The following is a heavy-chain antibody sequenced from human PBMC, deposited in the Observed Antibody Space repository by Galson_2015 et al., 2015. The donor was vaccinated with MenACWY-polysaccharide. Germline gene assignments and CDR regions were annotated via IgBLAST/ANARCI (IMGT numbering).Heavy chain of an antibody. Sequence: CAISGDSVSNYSAAWNWIRQSPSRGLEWLGRTYYRSKWYNDYAVSVKSRITINPDTSKKQFSLQLNSVTPEGTAVYYCARENSYHYVMDVWGQGTTVTVSS. CDR1: GDSVSNYSAA. CDR3: ARENSYHYVMDV. CDR2: TYYRSKWYN. V-gene: IGHV6-1*01. J-gene: IGHJ6*02.